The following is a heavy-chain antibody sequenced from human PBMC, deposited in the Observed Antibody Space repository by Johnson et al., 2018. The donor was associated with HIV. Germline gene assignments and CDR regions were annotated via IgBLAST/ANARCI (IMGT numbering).Heavy chain of an antibody. J-gene: IGHJ3*02. D-gene: IGHD3-22*01. CDR3: ASDYYYDSRARLGAFYI. V-gene: IGHV3-11*01. Sequence: QVQLVESGGGLVKPGGSLRLSCAASGFTFSDYYMSWIRQAPGKGLEWVSYISSSGSTIYYADSVKGRFTISRDNSKNSLYLQMNSLRAEDTAVYYCASDYYYDSRARLGAFYIWGQGTMVTVSS. CDR1: GFTFSDYY. CDR2: ISSSGSTI.